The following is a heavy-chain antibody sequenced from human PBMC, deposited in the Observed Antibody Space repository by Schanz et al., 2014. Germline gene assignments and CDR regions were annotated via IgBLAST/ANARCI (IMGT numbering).Heavy chain of an antibody. CDR3: TRGEYSSRSYYRDIALFDY. CDR2: ISAYNGNT. D-gene: IGHD6-19*01. V-gene: IGHV1-18*01. Sequence: QVQLVQSGDEVKKPGASVKVSCEASRYTFTSYGINWVRQAPGQGLEWMGWISAYNGNTNYAQKLQGRVTMTTDTSTSTAYMELRSLRSDDTAVYYCTRGEYSSRSYYRDIALFDYWSQGTLVAVAS. J-gene: IGHJ4*02. CDR1: RYTFTSYG.